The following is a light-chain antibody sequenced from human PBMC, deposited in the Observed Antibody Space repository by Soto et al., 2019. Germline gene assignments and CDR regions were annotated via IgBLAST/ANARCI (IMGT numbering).Light chain of an antibody. CDR1: SGSIASNY. V-gene: IGLV6-57*04. Sequence: NFMLTQPHSVSESPGKTVTISCTRSSGSIASNYVQWYQQRPGSAPTTLIYEDDQRPSGVPDRFSGSIDSSSNSASLTISGLKTEDEADYYCQSYDSTNPVVFGGGTNLTVL. CDR3: QSYDSTNPVV. J-gene: IGLJ2*01. CDR2: EDD.